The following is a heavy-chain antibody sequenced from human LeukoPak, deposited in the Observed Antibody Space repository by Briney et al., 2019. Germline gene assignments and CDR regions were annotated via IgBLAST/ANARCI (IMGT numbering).Heavy chain of an antibody. CDR3: VREAGYCAPVCVKTNWFDP. D-gene: IGHD2-15*01. V-gene: IGHV3-23*01. CDR1: GFPFSSHA. Sequence: GGTLRLSCAASGFPFSSHAMSWVRQPPGKGLEWVAAISNGKTYYADSVRGRFAISRDDSTNTVYLHMNSLRDEDTALYHCVREAGYCAPVCVKTNWFDPWGQGTLVTVSS. J-gene: IGHJ5*02. CDR2: ISNGKT.